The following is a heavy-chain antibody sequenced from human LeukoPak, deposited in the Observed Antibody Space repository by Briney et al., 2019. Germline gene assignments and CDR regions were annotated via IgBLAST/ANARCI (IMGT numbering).Heavy chain of an antibody. Sequence: ASVKVSCKASGYTFTSYAMNWVRQAPGRGLEWMGWINTNTGNPTYAQGFTGRFVFSLDTSVSTAYLQISSLKAEDTAVYYCARAHIVVVPAARGYYYYGMDVWGQGTTVTVSS. CDR3: ARAHIVVVPAARGYYYYGMDV. CDR2: INTNTGNP. J-gene: IGHJ6*02. D-gene: IGHD2-2*01. CDR1: GYTFTSYA. V-gene: IGHV7-4-1*02.